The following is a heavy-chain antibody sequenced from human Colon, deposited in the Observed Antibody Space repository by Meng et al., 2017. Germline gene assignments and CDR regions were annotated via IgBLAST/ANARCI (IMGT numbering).Heavy chain of an antibody. V-gene: IGHV1-18*01. J-gene: IGHJ4*02. CDR2: TSAYNGNT. CDR1: GYSFTSYG. CDR3: ASDGYYYDSCGYTY. Sequence: QVQLVQSGAEVKKPGASVKVSCKASGYSFTSYGISWVRQAPGQGLEWMGWTSAYNGNTNYAQKLQGRLTLTTDTSTSTVYMELRSLTSDDTAVYYCASDGYYYDSCGYTYWGQGTLVTVSS. D-gene: IGHD3-22*01.